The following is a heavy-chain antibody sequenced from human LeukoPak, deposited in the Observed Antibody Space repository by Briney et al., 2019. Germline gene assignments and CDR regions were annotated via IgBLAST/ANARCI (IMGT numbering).Heavy chain of an antibody. J-gene: IGHJ3*02. Sequence: SETLSLTCTVSGGSISSYYWRWIRQPPGKGREWIGYIYYSGSTNYNPSLKSRVTISVDTSKNQFSLKLSSVTAADTAVYYCARNFYYYDSSGYFHWAFDIWAKGQWSPSPQ. V-gene: IGHV4-59*01. CDR2: IYYSGST. CDR1: GGSISSYY. CDR3: ARNFYYYDSSGYFHWAFDI. D-gene: IGHD3-22*01.